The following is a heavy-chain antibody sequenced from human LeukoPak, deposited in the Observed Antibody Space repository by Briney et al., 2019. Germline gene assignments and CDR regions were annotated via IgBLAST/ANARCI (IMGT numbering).Heavy chain of an antibody. CDR2: IYSGGST. CDR1: GFTVSSNY. V-gene: IGHV3-66*01. J-gene: IGHJ3*01. D-gene: IGHD6-13*01. Sequence: GGSLRLSCAASGFTVSSNYMSWVRQAPGKGLEWASVIYSGGSTYYADSVKGRSTISRDNSKNTLYLQMNSLRAEDTAVYYCARMGSLGAFDVWGQGTMVTVSS. CDR3: ARMGSLGAFDV.